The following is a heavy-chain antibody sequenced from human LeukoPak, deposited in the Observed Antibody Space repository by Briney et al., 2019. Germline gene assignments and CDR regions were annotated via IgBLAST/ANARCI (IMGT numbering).Heavy chain of an antibody. D-gene: IGHD2-15*01. CDR3: ARDVV. V-gene: IGHV3-53*05. Sequence: PGGSLRLSCAASGFTVRNSYMSWVRQAPGKGLEWISVIYSGGGTSYADSVKGRFTISRDNSKNTLYLQMNSLSAEDTAVYYCARDVVWGQGALVTVSS. J-gene: IGHJ4*02. CDR1: GFTVRNSY. CDR2: IYSGGGT.